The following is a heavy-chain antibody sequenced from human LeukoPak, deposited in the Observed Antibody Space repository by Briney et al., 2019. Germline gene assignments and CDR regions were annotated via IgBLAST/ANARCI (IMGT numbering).Heavy chain of an antibody. J-gene: IGHJ5*02. D-gene: IGHD1-26*01. CDR2: IYTSGST. Sequence: SETLSLTCTVSGGSISSYYWSWIRQPPGKGLEWIGYIYTSGSTNYNPSLKSRVTISVDTSKNQFSLKLSSVTAADTAVYYCARRVGATSWFDPWGQGTLVTVS. CDR3: ARRVGATSWFDP. CDR1: GGSISSYY. V-gene: IGHV4-4*09.